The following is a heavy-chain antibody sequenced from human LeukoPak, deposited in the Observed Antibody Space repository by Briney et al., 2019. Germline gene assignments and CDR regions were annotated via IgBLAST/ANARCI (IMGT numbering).Heavy chain of an antibody. CDR1: GYTFTSYG. J-gene: IGHJ4*02. CDR2: ISVYNGNT. D-gene: IGHD3-22*01. V-gene: IGHV1-18*01. Sequence: ASVKVSCKASGYTFTSYGISWVRQAPGQGLEWMGWISVYNGNTNYAQNLQGRVTMTTDTSTSTAYMELRSLRSDDTAVYYSARVWNYYDSSGYYLGSSFDYWGQGTLVTVSS. CDR3: ARVWNYYDSSGYYLGSSFDY.